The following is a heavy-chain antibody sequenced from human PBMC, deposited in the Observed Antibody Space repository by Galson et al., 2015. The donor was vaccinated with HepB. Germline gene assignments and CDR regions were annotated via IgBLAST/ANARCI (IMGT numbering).Heavy chain of an antibody. CDR1: GYTFTSYG. V-gene: IGHV1-18*04. J-gene: IGHJ3*02. CDR2: ISAYNGNT. CDR3: AREVENYDILTGYYFDAFDI. Sequence: SVKVSCKASGYTFTSYGISWVRQAPGQGLEWMGWISAYNGNTNYAQKLQGRVTMTTDTSTSTAYMELRSLRSDDTAVYYCAREVENYDILTGYYFDAFDIWGQGTMVTVSS. D-gene: IGHD3-9*01.